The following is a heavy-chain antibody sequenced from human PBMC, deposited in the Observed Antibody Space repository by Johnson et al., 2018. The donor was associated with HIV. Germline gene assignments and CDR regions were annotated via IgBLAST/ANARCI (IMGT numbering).Heavy chain of an antibody. CDR3: ARDPSTAAADSKDAFDI. CDR2: ISYDGRNK. D-gene: IGHD6-13*01. J-gene: IGHJ3*02. Sequence: QVQLVESGGGVVQPGRSLRLSSAASGFTFSSSAMHWVRQAPGKGLEWVAVISYDGRNKYYADSVTGRFTISRDNSKNTLYLQMNSLRAEDTALYYCARDPSTAAADSKDAFDIWGQGTMVTVSS. CDR1: GFTFSSSA. V-gene: IGHV3-30-3*01.